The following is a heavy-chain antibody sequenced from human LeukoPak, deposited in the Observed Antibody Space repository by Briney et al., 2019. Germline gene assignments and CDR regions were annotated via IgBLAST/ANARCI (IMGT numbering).Heavy chain of an antibody. D-gene: IGHD2-2*01. V-gene: IGHV1-69*06. Sequence: SVKVSCKASGGTFSSYAISWVRQAPGQGLEWMGGIIPIFGTANYAQKFQGRVTITADKSTSTAYMELSSLRSEDTAVYYCAKDLLRYCSSTSCYFDYWGQGTLVTVSS. CDR1: GGTFSSYA. CDR2: IIPIFGTA. CDR3: AKDLLRYCSSTSCYFDY. J-gene: IGHJ4*02.